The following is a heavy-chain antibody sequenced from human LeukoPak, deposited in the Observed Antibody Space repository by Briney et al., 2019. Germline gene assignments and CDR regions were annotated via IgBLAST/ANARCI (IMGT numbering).Heavy chain of an antibody. V-gene: IGHV3-23*01. Sequence: GGSLRLSCAASGFTFSSYGMTWARQVAGRGLDWVSSISGSGGTTYYADSVKGRFIISRDDSKNTLYLQMNSLTAEDTALYFCAKEVDFLTSNRRIFFDDWGQGILVTVSS. CDR3: AKEVDFLTSNRRIFFDD. CDR2: ISGSGGTT. D-gene: IGHD3-9*01. CDR1: GFTFSSYG. J-gene: IGHJ4*02.